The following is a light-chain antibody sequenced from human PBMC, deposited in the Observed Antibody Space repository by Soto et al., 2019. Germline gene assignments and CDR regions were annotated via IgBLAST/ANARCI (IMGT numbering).Light chain of an antibody. Sequence: SQLTRSETVLSAAVGDRVTITCRASQGISSYLAWYQQKPGKAPKLLIYAASTLQSGVPSRFSGSGSGTEFTLTSGGPQPQDIAVYYCQEYTNWPATFGRGTKVDIK. J-gene: IGKJ1*01. CDR3: QEYTNWPAT. CDR2: AAS. V-gene: IGKV1-9*01. CDR1: QGISSY.